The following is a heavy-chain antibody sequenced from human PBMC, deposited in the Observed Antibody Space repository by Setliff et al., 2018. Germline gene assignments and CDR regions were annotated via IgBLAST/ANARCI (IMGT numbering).Heavy chain of an antibody. D-gene: IGHD2-15*01. CDR3: VRDPGGGFPSYYGMDV. J-gene: IGHJ6*02. CDR1: EFTFNKYW. Sequence: GGSLRLSCAASEFTFNKYWMTWVRQAPGKGLEWVANIDPDGIGKYYIDSVRGRFTISRDNAKNSLYLQMNSLRAEDTAVYYCVRDPGGGFPSYYGMDVWGQGTTVTVSS. CDR2: IDPDGIGK. V-gene: IGHV3-7*01.